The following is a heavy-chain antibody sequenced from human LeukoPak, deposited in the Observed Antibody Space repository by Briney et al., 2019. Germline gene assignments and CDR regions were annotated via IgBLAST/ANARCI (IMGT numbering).Heavy chain of an antibody. Sequence: SETLSVTCAVYGGSFSGYYWSWIRQPPGKGLEWIGEIIHSGSTNYNPSLKSRVTISGDTSKKQFSLKLSSVTAADTAVHYCVRGPQTYYDILTGLSFWGQGTLVTVSS. CDR3: VRGPQTYYDILTGLSF. D-gene: IGHD3-9*01. CDR1: GGSFSGYY. J-gene: IGHJ4*02. CDR2: IIHSGST. V-gene: IGHV4-34*01.